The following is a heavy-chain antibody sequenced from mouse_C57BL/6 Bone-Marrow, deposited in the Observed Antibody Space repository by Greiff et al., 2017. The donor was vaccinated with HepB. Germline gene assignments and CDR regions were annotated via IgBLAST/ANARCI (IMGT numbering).Heavy chain of an antibody. CDR1: GFTFSDYY. Sequence: EVHLVESGGGLVQPGGSLKLSCAASGFTFSDYYMYWVRQTPEKRLEWVAYISNGGGSTYYPDTVKGRFTISRDNAKNTLYLQMSRLKSEDTAMYYCARLEIYDGYPYYAMDYWGQGTSVTVSS. D-gene: IGHD2-3*01. CDR2: ISNGGGST. V-gene: IGHV5-12*01. J-gene: IGHJ4*01. CDR3: ARLEIYDGYPYYAMDY.